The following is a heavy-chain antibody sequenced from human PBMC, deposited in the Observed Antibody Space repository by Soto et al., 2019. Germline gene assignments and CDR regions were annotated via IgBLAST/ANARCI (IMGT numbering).Heavy chain of an antibody. V-gene: IGHV1-18*01. J-gene: IGHJ4*02. Sequence: ASVKVSCKASGYTFTSYGISWVRQAPGQGLEWMGWISAYNGNTNYAQKLQGRVTMTTDASTSTAYMELRSLRSDDTAVYYCAIFVGLEPLFDYWGQGTLVTVSS. CDR3: AIFVGLEPLFDY. D-gene: IGHD1-1*01. CDR2: ISAYNGNT. CDR1: GYTFTSYG.